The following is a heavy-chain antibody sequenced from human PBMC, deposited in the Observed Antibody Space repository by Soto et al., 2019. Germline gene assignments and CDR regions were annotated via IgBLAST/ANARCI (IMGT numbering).Heavy chain of an antibody. CDR3: ATGLVRAPEDYYLDN. V-gene: IGHV4-30-4*01. CDR2: IYYSGST. Sequence: SETLSLTCTVSGGSISSGDYYWSWIRQPPGKGLEWIGYIYYSGSTYYNPSLKSRVTISVDTSKNQFSLKLSSVTAADTAVYCRATGLVRAPEDYYLDNWGQGTLVTVSS. CDR1: GGSISSGDYY. D-gene: IGHD1-26*01. J-gene: IGHJ4*02.